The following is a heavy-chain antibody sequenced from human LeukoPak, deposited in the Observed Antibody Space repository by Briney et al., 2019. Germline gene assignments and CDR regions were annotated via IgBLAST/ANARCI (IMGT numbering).Heavy chain of an antibody. CDR2: ISAYNGNT. V-gene: IGHV1-18*01. Sequence: ASVKVSCKASGYTFTSYGISWVRQAPGQGLEWMGWISAYNGNTDYAQKLQGRVTMTTDTSTSTAYMELRSLRSDDTAVYYCARQRVSAYYFDYWGQGTLLTVSS. CDR3: ARQRVSAYYFDY. J-gene: IGHJ4*02. CDR1: GYTFTSYG. D-gene: IGHD1-1*01.